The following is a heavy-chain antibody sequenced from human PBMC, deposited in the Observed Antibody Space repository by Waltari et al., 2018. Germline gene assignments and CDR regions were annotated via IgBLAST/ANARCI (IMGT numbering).Heavy chain of an antibody. CDR1: GGSFSGYY. Sequence: QVQLQQWGAGLLKPSEPLSLTCAVYGGSFSGYYWSWIRQPPGKGLEWIGEINHSGSTNYNPSLKSRVTISVDTSKKQFSLKLSSVTAADTAVYYCARRLHSYGSLRYWGQGTLVTVSS. J-gene: IGHJ4*02. D-gene: IGHD5-18*01. CDR3: ARRLHSYGSLRY. V-gene: IGHV4-34*01. CDR2: INHSGST.